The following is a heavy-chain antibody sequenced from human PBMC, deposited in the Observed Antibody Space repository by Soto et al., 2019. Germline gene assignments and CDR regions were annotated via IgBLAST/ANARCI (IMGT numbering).Heavy chain of an antibody. V-gene: IGHV1-18*01. Sequence: QVQLVQSGGEVEKPGASVKVSCKASGYTFTNYGINWVRQAPGLGLDWMGWINVYNGNTDYAQKFQARVTMTTDTSTNSVYMELRSLRSDDTAVYYCARGPDPTYFDYWGQGTLVSVSS. CDR1: GYTFTNYG. CDR3: ARGPDPTYFDY. CDR2: INVYNGNT. J-gene: IGHJ4*02.